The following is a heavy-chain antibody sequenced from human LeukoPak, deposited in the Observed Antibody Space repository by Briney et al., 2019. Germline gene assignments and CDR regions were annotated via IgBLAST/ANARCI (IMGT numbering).Heavy chain of an antibody. CDR1: GYSISTAYH. J-gene: IGHJ4*02. CDR3: ARDSFEGTYYFDS. CDR2: IYHSGST. V-gene: IGHV4-38-2*02. Sequence: SETLSLTCAVSGYSISTAYHWGWIRQPPGKGLEWIGTIYHSGSTYYNPSLTSRVTISVDTSKNQFSPKLRSATAADTAVYYCARDSFEGTYYFDSWGPGTLVTVSS. D-gene: IGHD3-16*01.